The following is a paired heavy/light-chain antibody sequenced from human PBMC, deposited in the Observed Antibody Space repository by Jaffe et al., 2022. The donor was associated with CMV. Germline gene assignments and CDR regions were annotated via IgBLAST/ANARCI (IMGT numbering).Heavy chain of an antibody. D-gene: IGHD3-10*01. V-gene: IGHV3-73*01. CDR3: SRTYGSGSFFDH. CDR1: GFTFSSSA. J-gene: IGHJ4*02. CDR2: VETRDYSYAT. Sequence: EVQLVESGGGLVLPGGSLKLSCAGSGFTFSSSAIHWVRQASGKGLEWIGRVETRDYSYATTYVASVKARFTISRDDSKNTAYLQMNSLQTEDSALYYCSRTYGSGSFFDHWGQGTLVTVSS.
Light chain of an antibody. J-gene: IGLJ3*02. CDR3: ATWDDSLNIWV. Sequence: QSVLTQPPSTSGTPGQTVTIPCSGSSSNIGNSDVFWYQHFPSTAPKLLIYRSNYRPSGVPDRFSGSKSGTSASLAISGLRSEDEGDYYCATWDDSLNIWVFGGGTKLTVL. CDR2: RSN. CDR1: SSNIGNSD. V-gene: IGLV1-47*01.